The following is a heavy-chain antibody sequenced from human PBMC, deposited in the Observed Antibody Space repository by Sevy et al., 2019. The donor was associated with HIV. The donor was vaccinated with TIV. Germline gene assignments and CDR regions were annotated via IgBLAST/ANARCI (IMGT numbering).Heavy chain of an antibody. J-gene: IGHJ6*02. CDR1: GFTFSSYGLSSYS. CDR2: ISSSSSYI. V-gene: IGHV3-21*01. Sequence: GGSLRLSCAASGFTFSSYGLSSYSMNWVRQAPGKGLEWVSSISSSSSYIFYADSVKGRFTISRDNAKNSVYLQMNSLRAEDTAVHYCARDRGVGTSSYGMDVWGQGTTVTVSS. CDR3: ARDRGVGTSSYGMDV. D-gene: IGHD1-26*01.